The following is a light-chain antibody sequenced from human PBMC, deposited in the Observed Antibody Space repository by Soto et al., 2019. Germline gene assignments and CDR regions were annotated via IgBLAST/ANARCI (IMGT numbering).Light chain of an antibody. V-gene: IGLV1-44*01. Sequence: QSVLTQPPSASGTPGQRVTISCSGSSSNIGSNTVNWYQQLPGTAPKLLIYSNNQRPSGVPDRFSGSKSGTSASLAISGLQAEDEADYYCCSYAGDGSYVIFGGGTKLTVL. CDR3: CSYAGDGSYVI. CDR1: SSNIGSNT. CDR2: SNN. J-gene: IGLJ2*01.